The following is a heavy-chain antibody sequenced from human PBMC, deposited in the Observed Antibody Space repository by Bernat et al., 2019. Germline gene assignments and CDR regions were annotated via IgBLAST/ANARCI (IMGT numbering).Heavy chain of an antibody. D-gene: IGHD6-19*01. V-gene: IGHV3-7*03. Sequence: EVQLVESGGDLVQPGGSLRLSRAASGFTFSGYWMTWVRQAPGEGLEWVANIRQDGGEKYYVDSVRGRFTIPRDNAKNSLFLQLNSLRVEDTALYYCAGLAVASNFWYFDLWGRGTLVTVSS. J-gene: IGHJ2*01. CDR1: GFTFSGYW. CDR2: IRQDGGEK. CDR3: AGLAVASNFWYFDL.